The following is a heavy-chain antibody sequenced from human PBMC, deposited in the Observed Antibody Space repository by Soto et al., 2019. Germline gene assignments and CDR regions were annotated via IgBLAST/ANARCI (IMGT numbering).Heavy chain of an antibody. Sequence: QLQLQESGPGLVKPSETLSLTCTVSGGSISSSSYYWGWIRQPPGKGLEWIGSIYYSGYTYYNPSLKSRVTISVATSMNQFSLKLSSVTAADTAVYYCARHNGPLYVGYYYDMDVWGQGTTVTVSS. CDR2: IYYSGYT. CDR1: GGSISSSSYY. D-gene: IGHD3-16*01. J-gene: IGHJ6*02. CDR3: ARHNGPLYVGYYYDMDV. V-gene: IGHV4-39*01.